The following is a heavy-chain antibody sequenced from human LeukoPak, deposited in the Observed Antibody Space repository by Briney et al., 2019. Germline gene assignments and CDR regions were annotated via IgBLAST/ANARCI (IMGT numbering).Heavy chain of an antibody. D-gene: IGHD3-22*01. V-gene: IGHV4-39*07. CDR3: ARDDSSGDDAFDI. CDR1: GGSISSYY. J-gene: IGHJ3*02. Sequence: PSETLSLTCTVSGGSISSYYWGWIRQPPGKGLEWIGSIYYSGSTYYNPSLKSRVSISVDTSKNQFSLRLSSVTAADTAVYYCARDDSSGDDAFDIWGQGTMVTVSS. CDR2: IYYSGST.